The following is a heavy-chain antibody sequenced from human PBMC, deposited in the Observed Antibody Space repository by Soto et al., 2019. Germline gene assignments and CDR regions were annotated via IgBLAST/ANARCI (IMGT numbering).Heavy chain of an antibody. CDR3: ARAPGISSTSWFDP. CDR1: GYTFTGYY. D-gene: IGHD2-2*01. V-gene: IGHV1-2*04. Sequence: ASVKVSCKASGYTFTGYYMHWVRQAPGQGLEWMGWINPNSGGTNYAQKFQGWVTMTRDTSISTAYMELSRLRSDDTAVYYCARAPGISSTSWFDPWGQGIRVTVSS. J-gene: IGHJ5*02. CDR2: INPNSGGT.